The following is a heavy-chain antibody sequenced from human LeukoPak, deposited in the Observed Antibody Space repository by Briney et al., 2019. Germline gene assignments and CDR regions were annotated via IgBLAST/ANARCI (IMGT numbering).Heavy chain of an antibody. D-gene: IGHD2-21*01. V-gene: IGHV1-18*01. Sequence: ASVKVSCKASGYTFTSYGISWVRQAPGQGLEWMGWISAYNGNTNYAQKFQGRVTITADESTSTAYMELSSLRSEDTAVYYCARRELVIAYFDYWGQGTLVTVSS. CDR1: GYTFTSYG. CDR3: ARRELVIAYFDY. CDR2: ISAYNGNT. J-gene: IGHJ4*02.